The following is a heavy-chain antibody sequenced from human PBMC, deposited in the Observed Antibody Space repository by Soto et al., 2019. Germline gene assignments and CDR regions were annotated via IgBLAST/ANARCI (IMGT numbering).Heavy chain of an antibody. D-gene: IGHD3-16*01. Sequence: QVQLLESGGGVVQPGRSLRLSCVASGFTFSNYAMHWVRQTPGKGLEWVAVVSYDGSNKYYAESVKGRFTISRDNSKNTLYMQMNSLRAEDTAVYYWAKGGRRVFDYWGQGTLVTVSS. V-gene: IGHV3-30*18. J-gene: IGHJ4*02. CDR3: AKGGRRVFDY. CDR1: GFTFSNYA. CDR2: VSYDGSNK.